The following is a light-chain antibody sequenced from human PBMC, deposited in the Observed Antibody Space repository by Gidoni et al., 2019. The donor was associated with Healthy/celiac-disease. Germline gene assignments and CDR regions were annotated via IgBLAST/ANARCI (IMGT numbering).Light chain of an antibody. J-gene: IGLJ2*01. CDR1: SSNIGAGYD. Sequence: QSVLTQPPSVSGAPGQRVTISCTGSSSNIGAGYDVHWYQHLPGTAPKLLLYGNRNRPSGFPDRFSGSKSGTSASLAITGLQAEDEADYYCQSYDSSLSGVVFGGGTKLTVL. V-gene: IGLV1-40*01. CDR2: GNR. CDR3: QSYDSSLSGVV.